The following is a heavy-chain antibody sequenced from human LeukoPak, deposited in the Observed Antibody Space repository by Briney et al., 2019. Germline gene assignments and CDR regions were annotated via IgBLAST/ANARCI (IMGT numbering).Heavy chain of an antibody. Sequence: PETLSLTCAVSGGSFSGYYWSWIRQPPGKGLEWIGEINHSGSTNYNPSLKSRVTISVDTSKNQFSLKLSSVTAADTAVYYCASNACSGGSCYERSFDYWGQGTLVTVSS. J-gene: IGHJ4*02. CDR3: ASNACSGGSCYERSFDY. CDR2: INHSGST. D-gene: IGHD2-15*01. CDR1: GGSFSGYY. V-gene: IGHV4-34*01.